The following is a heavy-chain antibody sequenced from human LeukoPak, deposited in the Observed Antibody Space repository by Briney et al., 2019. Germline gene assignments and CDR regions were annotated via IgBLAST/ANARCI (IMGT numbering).Heavy chain of an antibody. CDR2: IYYSGST. D-gene: IGHD3-10*01. V-gene: IGHV4-59*01. CDR1: GGSISSYY. J-gene: IGHJ6*03. Sequence: SETLSLACTVSGGSISSYYWSWIRQPPGKGLEWIGYIYYSGSTNYNPSLKSRVTISVDTSKNQFSPKLSSVTAADTAVYYCARGQITMVRGVSVYYYYYMDVWGKGTTVTVSS. CDR3: ARGQITMVRGVSVYYYYYMDV.